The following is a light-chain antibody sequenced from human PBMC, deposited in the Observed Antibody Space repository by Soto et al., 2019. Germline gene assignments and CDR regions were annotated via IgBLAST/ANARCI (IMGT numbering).Light chain of an antibody. CDR3: QQGT. CDR1: QSVSSSY. Sequence: EIVLTQSPGTLSLSPGERATLSCRASQSVSSSYLAWYQQKPGQAPRLLIYGASSRATGIPDRFSGSGSGTDFTLTISRLEPEDFAVYYCQQGTFGQGTKLGIK. J-gene: IGKJ2*01. V-gene: IGKV3-20*01. CDR2: GAS.